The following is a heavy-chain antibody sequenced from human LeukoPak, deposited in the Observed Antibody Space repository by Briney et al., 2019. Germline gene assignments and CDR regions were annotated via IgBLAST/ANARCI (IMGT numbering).Heavy chain of an antibody. CDR2: ISAYNGNT. CDR3: ARDPGPAFVTMIVVGVDY. CDR1: GCTFTSYG. D-gene: IGHD3-22*01. J-gene: IGHJ4*02. V-gene: IGHV1-18*01. Sequence: GASVKVSCKASGCTFTSYGISWVRQAPGQGLEWMGWISAYNGNTNYAQKLQGRVTMTTDTSTSTAYMELRSLRSDDTAVYYCARDPGPAFVTMIVVGVDYWGQGTLVTVSS.